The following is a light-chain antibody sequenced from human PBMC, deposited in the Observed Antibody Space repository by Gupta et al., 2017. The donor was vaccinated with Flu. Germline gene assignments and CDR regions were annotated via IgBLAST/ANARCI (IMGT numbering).Light chain of an antibody. CDR3: QQTDSAPRT. V-gene: IGKV1-39*01. CDR2: GIS. J-gene: IGKJ1*01. Sequence: DIQMTQSPSSLSASVGDRVTITCRASQTIRNYLNWYQQRPGKAPKLLIYGISTLHSGVPSRFSGSGYGTDFTLTITRLQPEDFATYYCQQTDSAPRTFGQGTKVEIK. CDR1: QTIRNY.